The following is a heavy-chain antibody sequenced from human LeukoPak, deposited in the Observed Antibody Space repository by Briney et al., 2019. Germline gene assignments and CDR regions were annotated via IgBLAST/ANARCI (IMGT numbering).Heavy chain of an antibody. CDR3: ARSTYGSGSYYGFDP. Sequence: ASGKLSCNASGYTFTSYYMHWVRQAPGQGLGWMGITNPSGGSTSYAQKFQGRGTMTRDTSTSRVYMELSSLRSEDTAVYYCARSTYGSGSYYGFDPWGQGTLVTVSS. D-gene: IGHD3-10*01. CDR1: GYTFTSYY. CDR2: TNPSGGST. V-gene: IGHV1-46*01. J-gene: IGHJ5*02.